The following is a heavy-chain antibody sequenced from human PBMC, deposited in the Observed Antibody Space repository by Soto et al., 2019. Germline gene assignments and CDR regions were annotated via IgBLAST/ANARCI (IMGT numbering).Heavy chain of an antibody. J-gene: IGHJ5*02. D-gene: IGHD2-15*01. CDR1: GYSFTSYW. Sequence: PGESLKISCKGSGYSFTSYWIGWVRQMPGKGLEWMGIIYPGDSDTRYSPSFQGQVTISADKSISTAYLQWSSLKASDTAMYYCARKDCSGGRCYSGWFDTWGQGTLVTVSS. CDR3: ARKDCSGGRCYSGWFDT. V-gene: IGHV5-51*01. CDR2: IYPGDSDT.